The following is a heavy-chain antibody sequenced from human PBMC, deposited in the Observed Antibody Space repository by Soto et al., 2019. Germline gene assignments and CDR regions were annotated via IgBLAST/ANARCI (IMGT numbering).Heavy chain of an antibody. CDR2: IHHSGTT. V-gene: IGHV4-31*03. D-gene: IGHD5-12*01. Sequence: QVQLQESGPGLVKPSQTLSLTCTVSGDSVSSSSYYWSWIRQHPGKGLEWIGYIHHSGTTYYNPSLKSRITLSVDTSKNKFSLRLSSVTAADTAVYYCASGLGYKARGQGTLVTVSS. CDR3: ASGLGYKA. J-gene: IGHJ1*01. CDR1: GDSVSSSSYY.